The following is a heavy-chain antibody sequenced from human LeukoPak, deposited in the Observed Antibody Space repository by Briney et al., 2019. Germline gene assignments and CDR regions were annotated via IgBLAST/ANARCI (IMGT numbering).Heavy chain of an antibody. CDR1: GYTFTSYG. Sequence: ASVKVSCKASGYTFTSYGFRWVRQPPGQGLEWMGWISAYNGNTNYAQKLQGRVTMTTDTSTSTAYMELRSLRSDDTAVYYCARDPSVAVAGYFDYWGQGTLVTVSS. V-gene: IGHV1-18*01. CDR3: ARDPSVAVAGYFDY. CDR2: ISAYNGNT. D-gene: IGHD6-19*01. J-gene: IGHJ4*02.